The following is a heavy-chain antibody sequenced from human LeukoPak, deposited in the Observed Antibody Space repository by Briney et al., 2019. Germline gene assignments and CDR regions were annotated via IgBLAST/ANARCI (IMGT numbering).Heavy chain of an antibody. Sequence: PGGSLRLSCAASGFTFSSYAMHWVRQAPGKGLEWVAVISYDGSNKYYADSVKGRFTISRDNSKNTLYLQMNSLRAEDTAVYYCAKPSYYYGSGSYQFFDYWGQGALVTVSS. CDR3: AKPSYYYGSGSYQFFDY. CDR1: GFTFSSYA. J-gene: IGHJ4*02. CDR2: ISYDGSNK. D-gene: IGHD3-10*01. V-gene: IGHV3-30*18.